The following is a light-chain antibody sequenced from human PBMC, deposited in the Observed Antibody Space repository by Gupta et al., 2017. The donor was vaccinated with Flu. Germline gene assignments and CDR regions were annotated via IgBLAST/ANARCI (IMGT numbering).Light chain of an antibody. CDR1: NIGDRN. J-gene: IGLJ1*01. Sequence: SFVLTQSPSVSVAPGKTATIPCGGGNIGDRNVHWYQQKPGQAPVLVVYDDTVRPSGISERFSGSNSGDTATLTISRVEAGDEADYYCQVWDIATSHYILGPGTEVTVL. V-gene: IGLV3-21*03. CDR3: QVWDIATSHYI. CDR2: DDT.